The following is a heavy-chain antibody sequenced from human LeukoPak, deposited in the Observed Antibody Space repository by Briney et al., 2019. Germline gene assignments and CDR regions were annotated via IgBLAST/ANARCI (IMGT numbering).Heavy chain of an antibody. CDR1: GFTFSNLA. D-gene: IGHD6-19*01. CDR3: AKDARRSSGWYFFDH. CDR2: TSDSGGET. J-gene: IGHJ4*02. V-gene: IGHV3-23*01. Sequence: GGSLRLSCAASGFTFSNLAMGWVRQAPGKGLEWVSVTSDSGGETYYADSVKGRFTISRDNSRNTLYLQMNSLRVEDTAVYYCAKDARRSSGWYFFDHWGQGTLVTVSS.